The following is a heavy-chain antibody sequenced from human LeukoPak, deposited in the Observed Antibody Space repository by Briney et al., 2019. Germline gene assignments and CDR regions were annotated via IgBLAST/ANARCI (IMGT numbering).Heavy chain of an antibody. Sequence: ASVKVSCKASGYTFINYGISWLRQAPGQGLEWMGWTSPYNGNTNYAQNLQGRVTMTTDTSTSTAYMELRSLRSDDTAVYFCARLGYCSGRDCPTSYYNWFDPWGQGTLVTVSS. CDR1: GYTFINYG. V-gene: IGHV1-18*01. CDR3: ARLGYCSGRDCPTSYYNWFDP. D-gene: IGHD2-15*01. J-gene: IGHJ5*02. CDR2: TSPYNGNT.